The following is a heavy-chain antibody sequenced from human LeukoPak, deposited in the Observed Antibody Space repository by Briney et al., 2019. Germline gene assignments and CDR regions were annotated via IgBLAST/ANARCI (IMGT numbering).Heavy chain of an antibody. J-gene: IGHJ6*04. CDR1: GFTFSDYY. Sequence: WGSLRLSCAASGFTFSDYYMTWIRQAPGKGLEWVSYISGSGDHIYYGDSVRGRFTISRDNAKNSLYLQMNSLRAEDTAVYYCAELGITMIGGVWGKGTTVTISS. CDR3: AELGITMIGGV. V-gene: IGHV3-11*04. CDR2: ISGSGDHI. D-gene: IGHD3-10*02.